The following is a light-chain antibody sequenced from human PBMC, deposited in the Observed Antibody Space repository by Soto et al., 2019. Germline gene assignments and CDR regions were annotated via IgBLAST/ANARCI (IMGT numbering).Light chain of an antibody. Sequence: DIVMTQSPDSLAVSLGERATINCKSSQSDFYSSNNKNYLAWYQQKPGQPPKLLIYWASARESGVPDRFSGSGSGTDFTLTISSLQAEDVAVYYCQQYYSIPYTFGQGTKLEIK. CDR1: QSDFYSSNNKNY. J-gene: IGKJ2*01. V-gene: IGKV4-1*01. CDR2: WAS. CDR3: QQYYSIPYT.